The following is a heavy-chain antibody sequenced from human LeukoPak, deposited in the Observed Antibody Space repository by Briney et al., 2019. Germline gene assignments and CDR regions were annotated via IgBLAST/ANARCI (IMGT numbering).Heavy chain of an antibody. V-gene: IGHV4-30-2*01. CDR1: GGSISSGGYS. CDR3: AREVAVGYDFWSGYYRHFDY. J-gene: IGHJ4*02. CDR2: IYHSGST. D-gene: IGHD3-3*01. Sequence: SQTLSLTCAVSGGSISSGGYSWSWIRQPPGKGLEWIGYIYHSGSTYYNPSLKSRVTISVDRSKNQFSLKLSSVTAADTAVYYCAREVAVGYDFWSGYYRHFDYWGQGTLVTVSS.